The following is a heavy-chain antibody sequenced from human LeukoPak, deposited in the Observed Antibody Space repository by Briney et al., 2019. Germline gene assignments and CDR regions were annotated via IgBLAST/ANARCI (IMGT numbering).Heavy chain of an antibody. CDR3: ASGKRSRREGYNAFDY. CDR2: INSDGSST. V-gene: IGHV3-74*01. D-gene: IGHD5-24*01. CDR1: GFTLSSYW. Sequence: GGSLRLPCAASGFTLSSYWMYWVRQAPGTGLVWVSRINSDGSSTSYADSVKGRFTISRDDAKNTLYLQMNSLRAEDTAVYYCASGKRSRREGYNAFDYWGQGTLVTVSS. J-gene: IGHJ4*02.